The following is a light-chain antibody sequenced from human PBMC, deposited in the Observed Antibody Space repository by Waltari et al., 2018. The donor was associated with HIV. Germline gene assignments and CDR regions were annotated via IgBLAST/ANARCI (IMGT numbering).Light chain of an antibody. J-gene: IGLJ1*01. CDR2: HVS. CDR1: SSDVGAFNY. CDR3: SAFTTINTYV. V-gene: IGLV2-14*01. Sequence: QSALTQPASVSGSPGQSVTISCTGTSSDVGAFNYVSWYQQHPGKAPRLIIYHVSDRPSGISSRFSGLQTEDEADYYCSAFTTINTYVFGTGTKLSVL.